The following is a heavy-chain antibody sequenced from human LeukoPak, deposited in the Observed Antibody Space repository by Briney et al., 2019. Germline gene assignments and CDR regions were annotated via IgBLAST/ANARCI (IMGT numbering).Heavy chain of an antibody. D-gene: IGHD3-10*01. V-gene: IGHV1-2*02. CDR1: GYTFAGYY. CDR2: INPKIGGT. CDR3: AREIGSGSFLDN. J-gene: IGHJ6*02. Sequence: GASVKVSCKASGYTFAGYYMHWVRQAPGQGLEWMGWINPKIGGTNYAQKFQGRVTMTRDTSISTAYMELSRLRSDDTAVYYCAREIGSGSFLDNWGQGTTVTVSS.